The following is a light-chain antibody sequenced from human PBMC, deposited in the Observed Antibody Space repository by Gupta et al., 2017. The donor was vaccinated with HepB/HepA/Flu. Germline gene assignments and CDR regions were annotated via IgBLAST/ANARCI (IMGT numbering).Light chain of an antibody. CDR3: QQTYSLPLT. Sequence: DIQLTQSPSSLSASVGDRVTITCRTSQSISNYLNWYQQKPGQAPKLLIYVASSLQSGVPLRFRGSVSGTDFTLTISSLQPEDFATYYCQQTYSLPLTFGGGTKVQIK. CDR1: QSISNY. CDR2: VAS. V-gene: IGKV1-39*01. J-gene: IGKJ4*01.